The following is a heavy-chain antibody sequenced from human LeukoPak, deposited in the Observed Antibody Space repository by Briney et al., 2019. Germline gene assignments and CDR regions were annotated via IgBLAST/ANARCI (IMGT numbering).Heavy chain of an antibody. D-gene: IGHD3-3*01. Sequence: GGSLRLSCAASGFTFSSYWMSWVRQAPGKGLEWVAVISYDGSNKYYADSVKGRFTISRDNSKNTLYLQMNSLRAEDTAVYYCARDGHLTYYDFWSGLGGYYGMDVWGQGTTVTVSS. J-gene: IGHJ6*02. CDR3: ARDGHLTYYDFWSGLGGYYGMDV. CDR1: GFTFSSYW. V-gene: IGHV3-30-3*01. CDR2: ISYDGSNK.